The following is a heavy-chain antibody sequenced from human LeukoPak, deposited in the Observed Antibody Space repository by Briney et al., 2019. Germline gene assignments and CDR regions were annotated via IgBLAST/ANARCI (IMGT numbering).Heavy chain of an antibody. V-gene: IGHV3-23*01. CDR3: AKSSTFYYYYSMDV. Sequence: GGSLRLSCAASGFTFSNAWMSWVRQAPGKGLEWVSAISGSGGSTYYADSVKGGFTISRDNSKNTLYLQMNSLRAEDTAAYYCAKSSTFYYYYSMDVWGKGTTVTVSS. CDR1: GFTFSNAW. J-gene: IGHJ6*03. CDR2: ISGSGGST.